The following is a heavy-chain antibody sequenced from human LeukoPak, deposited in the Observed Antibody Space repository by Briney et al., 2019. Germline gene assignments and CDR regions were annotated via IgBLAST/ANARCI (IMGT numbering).Heavy chain of an antibody. J-gene: IGHJ6*03. V-gene: IGHV1-8*03. CDR1: GYTFTSYD. CDR2: MNPNSGNT. Sequence: ASVKVSCKASGYTFTSYDINWVRQATGQGLEWMGWMNPNSGNTGYAQKFQGRVTITRNTSISTAYMELSSLRSEDTAVYYCARGLEYYYGSGSYPTYYYYMDVWGKGTTVTISS. D-gene: IGHD3-10*01. CDR3: ARGLEYYYGSGSYPTYYYYMDV.